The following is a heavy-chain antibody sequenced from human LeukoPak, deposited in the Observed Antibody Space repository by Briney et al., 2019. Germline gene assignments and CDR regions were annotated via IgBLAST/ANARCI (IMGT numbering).Heavy chain of an antibody. V-gene: IGHV4-59*01. CDR2: IYYSGGT. CDR1: GGSISSYY. CDR3: ARVNYGSGSYFSPHYYFDY. D-gene: IGHD3-10*01. Sequence: SETLSLTCTVSGGSISSYYWSWIRQPPGKGLEWIGYIYYSGGTNYNPSLKSRVTISVDMSKNQFSLKLSSATAADTAVYYCARVNYGSGSYFSPHYYFDYWGQGTLVTVSS. J-gene: IGHJ4*02.